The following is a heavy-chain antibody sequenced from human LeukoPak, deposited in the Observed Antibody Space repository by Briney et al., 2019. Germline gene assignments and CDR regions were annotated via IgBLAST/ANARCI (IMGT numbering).Heavy chain of an antibody. CDR3: ARVPYDFWSGYYGHYYYGMDV. Sequence: GSLRLSCAASGFTVSSNYMSWIRQPAGKGLEWIGRIYTSGSTNYNPSLKSRVTMSVDTSKNQFSLKLSSVTAADTAVYYCARVPYDFWSGYYGHYYYGMDVWGQGTTVTVSS. CDR2: IYTSGST. J-gene: IGHJ6*02. CDR1: GFTVSSNY. V-gene: IGHV4-4*07. D-gene: IGHD3-3*01.